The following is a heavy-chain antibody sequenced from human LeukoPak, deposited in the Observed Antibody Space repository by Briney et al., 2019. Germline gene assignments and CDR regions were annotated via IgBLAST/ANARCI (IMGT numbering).Heavy chain of an antibody. J-gene: IGHJ4*02. Sequence: KPGGSLRLSCAASGFTFSSYSMNWVRQAPGKGLEWVSSISSSSSYIYYADSVKGRFTISRDNAKNSLYLQMNSLRAEDTAVYYCARNILTGYYTRFDYWGQGTLVTVSS. V-gene: IGHV3-21*01. D-gene: IGHD3-9*01. CDR3: ARNILTGYYTRFDY. CDR2: ISSSSSYI. CDR1: GFTFSSYS.